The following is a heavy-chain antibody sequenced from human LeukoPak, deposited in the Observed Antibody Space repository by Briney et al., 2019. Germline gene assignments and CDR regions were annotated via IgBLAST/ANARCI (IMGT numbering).Heavy chain of an antibody. J-gene: IGHJ4*02. CDR2: ISRSSSHM. Sequence: PGGSLRLSCAASGFTFSSYSMNWVRQAPGKGLEWVSSISRSSSHMYYAGYADSVKGRFTISRDNAKNSLYLQMNSLRAEDTAVYYCAGGITAADPFDYWGQGTLVTVSS. D-gene: IGHD6-13*01. V-gene: IGHV3-21*01. CDR3: AGGITAADPFDY. CDR1: GFTFSSYS.